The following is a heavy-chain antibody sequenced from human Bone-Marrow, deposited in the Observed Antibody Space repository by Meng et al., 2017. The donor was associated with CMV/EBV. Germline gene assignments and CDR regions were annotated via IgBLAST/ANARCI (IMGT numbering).Heavy chain of an antibody. V-gene: IGHV3-23*01. CDR3: ARDAMITFGGVIVPEGY. CDR2: ISGSGSST. CDR1: GLTFGTYA. Sequence: GGSLRRSCSVSGLTFGTYAINWVRQAPGKGLQCVSVISGSGSSTYYTDSVKGRFTVSRDNSKNTVYLQMNSLRAEDTAVYYCARDAMITFGGVIVPEGYWGQGTLVTVSS. J-gene: IGHJ4*02. D-gene: IGHD3-16*02.